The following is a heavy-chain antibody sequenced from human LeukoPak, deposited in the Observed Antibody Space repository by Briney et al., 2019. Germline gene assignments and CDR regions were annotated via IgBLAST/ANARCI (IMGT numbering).Heavy chain of an antibody. CDR3: ARLPADGYCSSTSCYGNWFDP. CDR1: GFTFSSYW. Sequence: GSLRLSCAASGFTFSSYWMSWVRQAPGKGLEWVAYIKQDVTEKYYVDSVKGRFSISRDNAKNSLYLQMNSLRAEDTAVYYCARLPADGYCSSTSCYGNWFDPWGQGTLVTVSS. D-gene: IGHD2-2*01. V-gene: IGHV3-7*01. J-gene: IGHJ5*02. CDR2: IKQDVTEK.